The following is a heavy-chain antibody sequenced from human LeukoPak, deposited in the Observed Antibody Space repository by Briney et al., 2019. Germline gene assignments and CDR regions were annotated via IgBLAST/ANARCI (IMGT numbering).Heavy chain of an antibody. CDR2: IYYSGST. V-gene: IGHV4-39*07. CDR3: ARVIRYGYVVNNWFDP. CDR1: GVSISNSSYY. J-gene: IGHJ5*02. D-gene: IGHD5-12*01. Sequence: PSGTLSLTCIVSGVSISNSSYYWGWIRQPPGKGLEWIGSIYYSGSTYYNPSLKSRVTISVDTSKNQFSLKLSSVTAADTAVYYCARVIRYGYVVNNWFDPWGQGTLVTVSS.